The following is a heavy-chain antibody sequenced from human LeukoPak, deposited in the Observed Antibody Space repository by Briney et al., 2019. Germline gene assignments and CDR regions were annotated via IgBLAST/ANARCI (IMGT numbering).Heavy chain of an antibody. D-gene: IGHD1-26*01. V-gene: IGHV3-73*01. J-gene: IGHJ4*02. Sequence: GGSLRLSCAASGFTFSGSAMHWVRQASGKGLEWVGRIRSKANSYATAYAASVKGRFTISRDDSKNTAYLQMNSLKTEGTAVYYCTARIPTNDYWGQGTLVTVSS. CDR3: TARIPTNDY. CDR2: IRSKANSYAT. CDR1: GFTFSGSA.